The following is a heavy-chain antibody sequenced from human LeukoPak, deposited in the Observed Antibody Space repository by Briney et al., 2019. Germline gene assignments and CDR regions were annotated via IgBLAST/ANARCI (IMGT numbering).Heavy chain of an antibody. V-gene: IGHV1-18*01. CDR1: GYTFTSYG. J-gene: IGHJ4*02. CDR3: ARVPSVQLERESFIDY. CDR2: ISAYNGNT. Sequence: APVKVSCKASGYTFTSYGISWARQAPGQGLEWMGWISAYNGNTNYAQKLQGRVTMTTDTSTSTAYMELRSLRSDDTAVYYCARVPSVQLERESFIDYWGQGTLVTVSS. D-gene: IGHD1-1*01.